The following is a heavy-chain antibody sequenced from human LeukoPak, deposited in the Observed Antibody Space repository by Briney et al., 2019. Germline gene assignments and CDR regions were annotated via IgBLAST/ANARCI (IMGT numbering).Heavy chain of an antibody. V-gene: IGHV1-18*01. CDR2: ISAYNGNT. Sequence: ASVKVSCKASGYTFTSYGISWVRQAPGQGLEWMGWISAYNGNTNYAQKFQGRVTITRNTSISTAYMELSSLRSEDTAVYYCARANDYVENWFDPWGQGTLVTVSS. J-gene: IGHJ5*02. D-gene: IGHD3-16*01. CDR1: GYTFTSYG. CDR3: ARANDYVENWFDP.